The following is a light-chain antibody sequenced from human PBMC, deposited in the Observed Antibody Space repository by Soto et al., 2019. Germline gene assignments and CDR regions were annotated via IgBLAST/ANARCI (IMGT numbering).Light chain of an antibody. Sequence: QSVLTQPASVSGSPGQSITISCTGTSSDVGSYNLVSWYQQHPGKAPKLMIYEVSKRPSGVSNRFSGSKSGNTASLTISGAQAEDEADYYCCSYAGSSSYVVFGGGTKLTVL. CDR1: SSDVGSYNL. CDR2: EVS. V-gene: IGLV2-23*02. J-gene: IGLJ2*01. CDR3: CSYAGSSSYVV.